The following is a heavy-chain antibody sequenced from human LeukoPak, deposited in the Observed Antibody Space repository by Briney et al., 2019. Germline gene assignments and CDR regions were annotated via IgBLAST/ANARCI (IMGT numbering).Heavy chain of an antibody. V-gene: IGHV1-18*01. CDR2: INADNGNT. Sequence: GASVKVSCKASGYTFTSYGISWVRQAPGQGLEWMGWINADNGNTRYAQELQGRVTMTTDTSTTTAYMDLRSLRSDDTAVYYCARDADSSGTLLDYWGQGTLVTVSS. CDR1: GYTFTSYG. J-gene: IGHJ4*02. CDR3: ARDADSSGTLLDY. D-gene: IGHD3-10*01.